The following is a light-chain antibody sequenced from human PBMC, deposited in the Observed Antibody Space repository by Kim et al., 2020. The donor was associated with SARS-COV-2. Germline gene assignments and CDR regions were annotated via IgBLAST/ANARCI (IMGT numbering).Light chain of an antibody. V-gene: IGKV3-20*01. J-gene: IGKJ2*01. Sequence: CLSPGERATLSCRASQSLSSYLAWYQQKPGQAPRLLIYGASTRATGIPDRCSGSGSGTDFTLTISRLQPEDFAVYFCHQYGSSPYTFGQGTKLEI. CDR3: HQYGSSPYT. CDR2: GAS. CDR1: QSLSSY.